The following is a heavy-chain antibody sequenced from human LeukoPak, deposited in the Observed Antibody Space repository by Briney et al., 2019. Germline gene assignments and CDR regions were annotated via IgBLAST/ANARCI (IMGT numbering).Heavy chain of an antibody. CDR3: ARDGNTIFGVVITYYFDY. V-gene: IGHV4-39*07. D-gene: IGHD3-3*01. J-gene: IGHJ4*02. Sequence: PSETLSLTCTVSGGSISSSSYYWGWIRQPPGKGLEWIGSIYYSGSTCYNPSLKSRVTISVDTSKNQFSLKLSSVTAADTAVYYCARDGNTIFGVVITYYFDYWGQGTLVTVSS. CDR1: GGSISSSSYY. CDR2: IYYSGST.